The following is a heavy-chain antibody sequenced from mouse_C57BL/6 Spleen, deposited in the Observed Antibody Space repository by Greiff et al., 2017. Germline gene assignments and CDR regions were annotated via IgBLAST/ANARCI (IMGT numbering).Heavy chain of an antibody. CDR2: IDPSDSYT. CDR1: GYTFTSYW. Sequence: QVQLQQPGAELVKPGASVKLSCKASGYTFTSYWMQWVKQRPGQGLEWIGEIDPSDSYTNYNQKFKGKATLTVDTSSSTAYMQLSSLTSEDSAVYYCARGGRYWYVDVWGTGTTVTVSS. CDR3: ARGGRYWYVDV. V-gene: IGHV1-50*01. J-gene: IGHJ1*03.